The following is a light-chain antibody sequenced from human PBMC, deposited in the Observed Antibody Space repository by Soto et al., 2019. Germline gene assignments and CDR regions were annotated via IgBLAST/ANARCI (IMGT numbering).Light chain of an antibody. CDR3: QQLSRYPLT. CDR1: QSISSW. J-gene: IGKJ4*01. Sequence: DIQMTQSPSTLSATAGDRVTITCRASQSISSWLAWYQHKPGKAPDLLIYSASTLQSGVPSRFSGSGSETEFSLTIRALQPEDFATYYCQQLSRYPLTFGGGTKVDIK. V-gene: IGKV1-9*01. CDR2: SAS.